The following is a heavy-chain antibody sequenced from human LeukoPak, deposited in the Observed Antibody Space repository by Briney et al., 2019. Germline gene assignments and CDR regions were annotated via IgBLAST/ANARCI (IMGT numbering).Heavy chain of an antibody. CDR1: GGSISSGGYS. CDR2: IYHSGTA. V-gene: IGHV4-30-2*01. Sequence: SETLSLTCAVSGGSISSGGYSWSWIRQPPGKGLEWIGYIYHSGTAYYNPSLKSRVTMSVDTSKNQFSLKLDSVTAADTAVYYCARFSNAHGVKFDYWGQGTLVTVSS. J-gene: IGHJ4*02. CDR3: ARFSNAHGVKFDY. D-gene: IGHD2-8*01.